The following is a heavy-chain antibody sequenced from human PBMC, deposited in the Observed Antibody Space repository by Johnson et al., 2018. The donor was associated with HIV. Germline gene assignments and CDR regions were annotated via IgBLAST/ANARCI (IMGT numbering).Heavy chain of an antibody. D-gene: IGHD2-21*01. J-gene: IGHJ3*02. CDR3: ARERGGRHTFDI. CDR2: IYSGGST. CDR1: GFTVSSNY. V-gene: IGHV3-66*02. Sequence: VQLVESGGGLVQPGGSLRLSCAASGFTVSSNYMSWVRQAPGKGLEWVSVIYSGGSTYSADSSKGRVPISRDNSKNTLYLQMNSLRAEETAVYYCARERGGRHTFDIWGQGTMVAVSS.